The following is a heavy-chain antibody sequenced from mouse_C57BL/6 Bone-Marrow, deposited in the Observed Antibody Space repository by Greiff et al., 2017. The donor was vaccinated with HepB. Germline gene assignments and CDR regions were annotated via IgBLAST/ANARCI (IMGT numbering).Heavy chain of an antibody. J-gene: IGHJ1*03. CDR1: GYTFTDYN. V-gene: IGHV1-18*01. CDR2: INPNNGGT. Sequence: VQLQQSGPELVKPGASVKIPCKASGYTFTDYNMDWVKQSHGKSLEWIGDINPNNGGTIYNQKFKGKATLTVDKSSSTAYMELRSLTSEDTAVYYCARSTTTVVDAPWYFDVWGTGTTVTVSS. CDR3: ARSTTTVVDAPWYFDV. D-gene: IGHD1-1*01.